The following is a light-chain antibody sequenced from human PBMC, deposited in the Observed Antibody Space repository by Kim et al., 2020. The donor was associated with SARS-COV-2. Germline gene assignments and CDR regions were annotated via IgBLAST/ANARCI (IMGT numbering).Light chain of an antibody. V-gene: IGLV1-47*01. CDR2: KNN. Sequence: GLRVTISCSGSSSNIGSNYVSWFQQLPGTAPAFLIYKNNRRPSGVPDRFSGSKSGTSASLAISGLRSEDEADYYCTAWDDRLNVVFGGGTQLTFL. CDR1: SSNIGSNY. J-gene: IGLJ2*01. CDR3: TAWDDRLNVV.